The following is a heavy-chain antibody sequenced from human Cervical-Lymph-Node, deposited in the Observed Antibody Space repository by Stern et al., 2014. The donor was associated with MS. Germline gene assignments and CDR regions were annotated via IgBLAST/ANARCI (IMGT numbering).Heavy chain of an antibody. V-gene: IGHV1-58*01. J-gene: IGHJ4*02. CDR1: GFTFTSSA. D-gene: IGHD3-22*01. CDR2: IVVGSGNT. CDR3: AADPRYYYDSSGYPY. Sequence: QLEESGPEVKKPGTSVKVSCKASGFTFTSSAVQWVRQARGQRLEWIGWIVVGSGNTNYAQKFQERVTITRDMSTSTAYMELSSLRSEDTAVYYCAADPRYYYDSSGYPYWGQGTLVTVSS.